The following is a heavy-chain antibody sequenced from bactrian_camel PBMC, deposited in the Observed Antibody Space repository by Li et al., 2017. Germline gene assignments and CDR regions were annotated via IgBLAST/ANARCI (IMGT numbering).Heavy chain of an antibody. CDR2: IDDVGST. Sequence: QVQLVESGGGSVQAGGSLRLSCAASGYTYNRNCMAWYRQIPGKEREAVAAIDDVGSTSYANFAKGRFTISQDAATKNTLYLLMNSLEAEDTAVYYCAADPPSSWNSDPCQIYEYRNWGQGTQVAVS. D-gene: IGHD4*01. J-gene: IGHJ4*01. CDR1: GYTYNRNC. CDR3: AADPPSSWNSDPCQIYEYRN. V-gene: IGHV3S53*01.